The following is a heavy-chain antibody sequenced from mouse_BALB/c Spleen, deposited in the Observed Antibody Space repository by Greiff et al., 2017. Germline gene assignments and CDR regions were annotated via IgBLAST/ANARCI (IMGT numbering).Heavy chain of an antibody. V-gene: IGHV3-6*02. CDR3: AMGLGRGY. D-gene: IGHD4-1*01. CDR2: ISYDGSN. J-gene: IGHJ2*01. CDR1: GYSITSGYY. Sequence: EVQLVESGPGLVKPSQSLSLTCSVTGYSITSGYYWNWIRQFPGNKLEWMGYISYDGSNNYNPSLKNRISITRDTSKNQFFLKLNSVTTEDTATYYCAMGLGRGYWGQGTTLTVSS.